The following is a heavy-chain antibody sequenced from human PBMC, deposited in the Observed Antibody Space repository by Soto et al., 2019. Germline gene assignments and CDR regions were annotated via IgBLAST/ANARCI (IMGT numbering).Heavy chain of an antibody. CDR2: IIPIFGTA. J-gene: IGHJ4*02. CDR1: GGTFSSYA. V-gene: IGHV1-69*13. D-gene: IGHD5-18*01. CDR3: ATVARGYSYGPLDY. Sequence: GASVKVSCKAYGGTFSSYAISWVRQAPGQGLEWMGGIIPIFGTANYAQKFQGRVTITADESTSTAYMELSSLRSEDTAVYYCATVARGYSYGPLDYWGQGTLVTVSS.